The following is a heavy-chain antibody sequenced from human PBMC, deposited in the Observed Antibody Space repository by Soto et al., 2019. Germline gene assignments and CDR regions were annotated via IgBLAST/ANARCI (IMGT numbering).Heavy chain of an antibody. D-gene: IGHD3-10*01. CDR3: AKDNGNYGSGSFSH. CDR1: GFTFSSYA. J-gene: IGHJ4*02. CDR2: ISGSGDST. V-gene: IGHV3-23*01. Sequence: EVQLLESGGGLVQPGGSLRLSCAASGFTFSSYAMGWVRQAPGRGLEWVSAISGSGDSTDYANSVKGRFTISRDDSKTTLFLQMNSLRAADTAVYYCAKDNGNYGSGSFSHWGQGTLVTVSS.